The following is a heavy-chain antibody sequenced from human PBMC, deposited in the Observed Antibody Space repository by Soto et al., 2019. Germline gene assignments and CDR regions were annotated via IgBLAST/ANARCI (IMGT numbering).Heavy chain of an antibody. J-gene: IGHJ4*02. Sequence: PVGSLRLSCAASGFTFSNYTMHWVRQAPGKGLEWVALISYDEIDKYYADAVKGRFTISRDNSKNTLYLQMDSLRAEDTAVYYCAGRSGSSDYWGQGTLVTVSS. D-gene: IGHD3-10*01. V-gene: IGHV3-30*04. CDR3: AGRSGSSDY. CDR1: GFTFSNYT. CDR2: ISYDEIDK.